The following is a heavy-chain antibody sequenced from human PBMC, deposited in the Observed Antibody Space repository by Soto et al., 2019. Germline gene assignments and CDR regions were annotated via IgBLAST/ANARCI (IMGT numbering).Heavy chain of an antibody. CDR2: ITPMFGTP. V-gene: IGHV1-69*12. Sequence: QVQLVQSGAEVKKPGSSVKVSCKASGGTFSRYAISWVRQAPGQGLEWMGGITPMFGTPNYAQKFQGRVTITADESTSTVHMKRRRLRAEDTAVYYCAQTLGSAVAGPGRFDLWGRGTLVIVSS. J-gene: IGHJ2*01. CDR3: AQTLGSAVAGPGRFDL. D-gene: IGHD6-19*01. CDR1: GGTFSRYA.